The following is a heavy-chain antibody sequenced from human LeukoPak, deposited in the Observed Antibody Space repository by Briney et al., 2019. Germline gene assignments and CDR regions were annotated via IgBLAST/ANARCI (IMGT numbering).Heavy chain of an antibody. CDR2: IYSGGST. Sequence: GGSLRLSCAASGFTVSSNYMSWVRQAPGKGLEWVSVIYSGGSTYYADSVKGRFTISRDNSKNTLYLQMTSLRAEDTAVYYCARCGPEDYYYYMDVWGKGTTVTVSS. CDR1: GFTVSSNY. D-gene: IGHD6-25*01. J-gene: IGHJ6*03. V-gene: IGHV3-66*02. CDR3: ARCGPEDYYYYMDV.